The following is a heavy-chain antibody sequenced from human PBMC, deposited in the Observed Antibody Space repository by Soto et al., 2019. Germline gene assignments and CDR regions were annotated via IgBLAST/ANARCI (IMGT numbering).Heavy chain of an antibody. Sequence: SETLSLTCTVSGGSISSSSYYWGWIRQPPGKGLEWIGSIYYSGSTYYNPSLKSRVTISVDTSKNQFSLKLSSVTAADTAVYYCARQPLGPVVNWFDPWGQGTLVTVSS. J-gene: IGHJ5*02. CDR2: IYYSGST. D-gene: IGHD2-15*01. V-gene: IGHV4-39*01. CDR3: ARQPLGPVVNWFDP. CDR1: GGSISSSSYY.